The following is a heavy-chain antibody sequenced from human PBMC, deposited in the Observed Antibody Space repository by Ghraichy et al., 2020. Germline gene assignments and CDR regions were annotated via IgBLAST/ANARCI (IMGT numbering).Heavy chain of an antibody. Sequence: GGSLRLSCAASGFTFSSYSMNWVRQAPGKGLEWVSSISSSSSYIYYADSVKGRFTISRDNAKNSLYLQMNSLRAEDTAVYYCARVNSYGDFFDYWGQGTLVTVSS. CDR3: ARVNSYGDFFDY. D-gene: IGHD5-18*01. V-gene: IGHV3-21*01. CDR2: ISSSSSYI. J-gene: IGHJ4*02. CDR1: GFTFSSYS.